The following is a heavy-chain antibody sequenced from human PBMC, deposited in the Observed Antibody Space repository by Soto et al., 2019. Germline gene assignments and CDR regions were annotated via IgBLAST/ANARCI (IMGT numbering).Heavy chain of an antibody. CDR1: GFTFSSYW. CDR3: ARDSSASYSSRWYEAFDI. J-gene: IGHJ3*02. D-gene: IGHD6-13*01. Sequence: EVQLVESGGGLVQPGGSLRLSCAASGFTFSSYWMTWVRQAPGKGLEWVANIKQDESKKYYVDSVEGRFTISRDNAKNSLFLQMNSLRAEDTAVYYCARDSSASYSSRWYEAFDIWGQGTMVNVSP. CDR2: IKQDESKK. V-gene: IGHV3-7*05.